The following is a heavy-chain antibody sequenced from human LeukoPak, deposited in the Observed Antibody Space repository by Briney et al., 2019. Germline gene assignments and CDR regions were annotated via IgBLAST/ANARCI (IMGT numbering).Heavy chain of an antibody. Sequence: SETLSLTCTVSGGSISNYYWSWIRQPPGKGLEGIGYIYYSGSTNYNPSLKSRVTISVDTSKNQFSLKLSSVTAADTAVYYCARGEYSYANYWYFDLWGRGTLVTVSS. J-gene: IGHJ2*01. D-gene: IGHD5-18*01. CDR2: IYYSGST. CDR1: GGSISNYY. V-gene: IGHV4-59*01. CDR3: ARGEYSYANYWYFDL.